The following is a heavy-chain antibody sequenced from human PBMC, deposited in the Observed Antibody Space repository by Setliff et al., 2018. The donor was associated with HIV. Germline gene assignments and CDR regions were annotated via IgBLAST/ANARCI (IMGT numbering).Heavy chain of an antibody. Sequence: PSETLSLTCAVSGGSISSSNWWSWVRQPPGKGLEWIGEIYHSGSTNYKPSLKSRVIMSIDKSKNQFSLNLTSVTAADTAVYYCAGSWIRLWSRILFCGGDCYSPFDYWGQGSLVTV. CDR3: AGSWIRLWSRILFCGGDCYSPFDY. CDR2: IYHSGST. V-gene: IGHV4-4*02. CDR1: GGSISSSNW. D-gene: IGHD2-21*01. J-gene: IGHJ4*01.